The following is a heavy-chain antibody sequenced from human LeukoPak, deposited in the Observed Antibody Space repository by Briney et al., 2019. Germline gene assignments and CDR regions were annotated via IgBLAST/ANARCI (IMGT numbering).Heavy chain of an antibody. CDR2: INHSGST. Sequence: SETLSLTCAVYGGSFSGYYWRWIRPPPGKGLEWIGEINHSGSTNYNPSLKSRVTISVDTSKNQFSLKLTSVAAADTAVYYCARASVAAHRTYYYYMDVWGKGTTVTISS. CDR1: GGSFSGYY. J-gene: IGHJ6*03. CDR3: ARASVAAHRTYYYYMDV. V-gene: IGHV4-34*01. D-gene: IGHD6-19*01.